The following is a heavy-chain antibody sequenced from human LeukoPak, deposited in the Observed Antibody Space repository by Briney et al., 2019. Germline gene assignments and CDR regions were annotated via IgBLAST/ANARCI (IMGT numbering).Heavy chain of an antibody. CDR2: MNPNSGNT. Sequence: SSVKVSYKASGYTFTSYDINWVRQATGQGLEWMGWMNPNSGNTGYARKFQGRVTITRNTSISTAYMELSSLRSEDTAVYYCARGRGFVVVPAEDFWFDPWGQGTLVTVSS. CDR3: ARGRGFVVVPAEDFWFDP. J-gene: IGHJ5*02. CDR1: GYTFTSYD. D-gene: IGHD2-2*01. V-gene: IGHV1-8*03.